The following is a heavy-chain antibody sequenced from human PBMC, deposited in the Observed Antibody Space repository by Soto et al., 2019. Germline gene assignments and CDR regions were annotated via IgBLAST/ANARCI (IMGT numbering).Heavy chain of an antibody. V-gene: IGHV4-34*01. CDR2: INHSGST. CDR1: GGSFSGYY. Sequence: PSETLSLTCAVYGGSFSGYYWSWIRQPPGKGLEWIGEINHSGSTNYNPSLKSRVTISVDTSKNQFSLKLSSVTAADTAVYYCARASRGWYRRANWFDPWGQGTLVTVSS. CDR3: ARASRGWYRRANWFDP. D-gene: IGHD6-19*01. J-gene: IGHJ5*02.